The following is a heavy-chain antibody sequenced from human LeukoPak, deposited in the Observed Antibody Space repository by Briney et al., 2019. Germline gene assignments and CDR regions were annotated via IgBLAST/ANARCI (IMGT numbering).Heavy chain of an antibody. CDR3: AGERGEEYSSGWYKTNFFDN. J-gene: IGHJ4*02. CDR2: ADYSGST. D-gene: IGHD6-19*01. V-gene: IGHV4-39*07. CDR1: GDSFSSVTDY. Sequence: SETLSLTCTVSGDSFSSVTDYWAWIRQPPGKGLEWIASADYSGSTYYNPSLESRVAISADMSKNQISLELTSVTGADTAVYYCAGERGEEYSSGWYKTNFFDNWGQGIRVTVSS.